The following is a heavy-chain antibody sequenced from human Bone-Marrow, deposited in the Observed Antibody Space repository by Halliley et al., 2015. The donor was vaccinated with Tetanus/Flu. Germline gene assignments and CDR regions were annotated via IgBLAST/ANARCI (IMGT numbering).Heavy chain of an antibody. J-gene: IGHJ3*02. CDR1: GASMFPYY. Sequence: LSLTCSVSGASMFPYYWSWIRQPPGKGLEWIGYIYYSGNTNYNPSLKTRVTLSVDTSKKQFSLKLTPVTAADTAVYYCARHCSGNSCYTDAFDIWGQGTVVTVSS. V-gene: IGHV4-59*08. CDR2: IYYSGNT. CDR3: ARHCSGNSCYTDAFDI. D-gene: IGHD2-15*01.